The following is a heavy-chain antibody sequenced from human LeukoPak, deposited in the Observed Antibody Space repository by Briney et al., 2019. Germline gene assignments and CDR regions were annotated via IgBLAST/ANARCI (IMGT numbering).Heavy chain of an antibody. CDR3: ARSVELYYDNSGYYSDPYFDY. J-gene: IGHJ4*02. V-gene: IGHV4-38-2*02. CDR2: IYHSGGT. CDR1: GDFIRRGYY. Sequence: KTSETLSLTCTVSGDFIRRGYYWGWIRQTPGKGLQWIGSIYHSGGTYYDPSLKSRVTISVDTSRNQFSLKMSSVTAAGTAVFYCARSVELYYDNSGYYSDPYFDYWGQGTLVTVSS. D-gene: IGHD3-22*01.